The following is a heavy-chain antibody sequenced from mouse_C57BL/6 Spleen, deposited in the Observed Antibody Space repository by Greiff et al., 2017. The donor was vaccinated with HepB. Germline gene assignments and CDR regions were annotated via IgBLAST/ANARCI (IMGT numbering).Heavy chain of an antibody. V-gene: IGHV14-1*01. CDR2: IDPEDGDT. CDR3: TRSANYGEEFAY. CDR1: GFNIKDYY. Sequence: EVQLQQSGAELVRPGASVKLSCTASGFNIKDYYMHWVKQRPEQGLEWIGRIDPEDGDTEYAPKFQGKATMTADTSSNTAYLQLSSLTSEDTAVYYCTRSANYGEEFAYWGQGTLVTVSA. J-gene: IGHJ3*01. D-gene: IGHD1-1*01.